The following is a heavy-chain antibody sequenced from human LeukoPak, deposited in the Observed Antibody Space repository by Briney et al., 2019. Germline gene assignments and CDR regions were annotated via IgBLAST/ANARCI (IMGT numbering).Heavy chain of an antibody. CDR2: IYTSGST. D-gene: IGHD3-10*01. J-gene: IGHJ6*03. Sequence: SETLSLTRTVPGGSISSGSYYWSWIRQPAGKGLEWIGRIYTSGSTNYNPSLKSRDTISVDTSKNQFSLKLSSVTAADTAVYYCARDLRTPGIPTLRMTTRYYYYMDVWGKGTTVTISS. V-gene: IGHV4-61*02. CDR3: ARDLRTPGIPTLRMTTRYYYYMDV. CDR1: GGSISSGSYY.